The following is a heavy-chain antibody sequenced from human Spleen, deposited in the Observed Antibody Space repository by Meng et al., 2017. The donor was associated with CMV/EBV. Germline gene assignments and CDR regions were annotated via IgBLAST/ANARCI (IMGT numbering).Heavy chain of an antibody. D-gene: IGHD3-22*01. CDR2: IYYSGGT. Sequence: GSLRLSCTVSGGSVSSTSYAWTWIRQPPGKGLEWIGYIYYSGGTNYNPSLKSRLTMSVDTSKNQFSLKLSSVTAADTAVYYCASRDSSGYYPSVDYWGQGTLVTVS. J-gene: IGHJ4*02. CDR3: ASRDSSGYYPSVDY. V-gene: IGHV4-61*01. CDR1: GGSVSSTSYA.